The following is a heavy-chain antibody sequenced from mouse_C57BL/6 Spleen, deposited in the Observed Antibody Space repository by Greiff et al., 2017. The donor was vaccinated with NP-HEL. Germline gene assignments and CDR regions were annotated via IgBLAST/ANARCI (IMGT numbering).Heavy chain of an antibody. V-gene: IGHV1-11*01. CDR3: ARSHYYYGSSYDY. D-gene: IGHD1-1*01. CDR2: IYPVSGET. CDR1: GYTFTDHI. Sequence: VQLQESGAELASPGASVTLSCKASGYTFTDHIMNWVKKRPGQGLEWIGRIYPVSGETNYNQKFMGKATFSVDKSSSTAYMQLSSLTSEDSAVYYCARSHYYYGSSYDYWGQGTTLTVSS. J-gene: IGHJ2*01.